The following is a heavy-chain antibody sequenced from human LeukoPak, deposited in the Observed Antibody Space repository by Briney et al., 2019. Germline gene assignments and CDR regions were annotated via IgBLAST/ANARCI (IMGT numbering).Heavy chain of an antibody. CDR1: GFTFSSYG. CDR2: ISYDGSNK. CDR3: ARDRTTVTVFDY. V-gene: IGHV3-33*05. Sequence: PGGSLRLSCAASGFTFSSYGMHWVRQAPGKGLEWVAVISYDGSNKYYADSVKGRFTISRDNSKNTLYLQMNSLRADDTAVYYCARDRTTVTVFDYWGQGTLVTVSS. J-gene: IGHJ4*02. D-gene: IGHD4-17*01.